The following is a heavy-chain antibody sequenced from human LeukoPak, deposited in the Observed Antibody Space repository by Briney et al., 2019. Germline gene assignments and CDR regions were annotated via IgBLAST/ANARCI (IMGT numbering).Heavy chain of an antibody. CDR2: IYTSGST. Sequence: SETLSLTCTVSGGSISSYYWSWIRQPAGKGLEWIGRIYTSGSTNYNPSLKSRVTMSVDTSKNQFSLKLSSVTAADTAVYYCARDLRVGTTSSYYYYMDVWGKGTTVTVSS. J-gene: IGHJ6*03. V-gene: IGHV4-4*07. CDR1: GGSISSYY. D-gene: IGHD4-17*01. CDR3: ARDLRVGTTSSYYYYMDV.